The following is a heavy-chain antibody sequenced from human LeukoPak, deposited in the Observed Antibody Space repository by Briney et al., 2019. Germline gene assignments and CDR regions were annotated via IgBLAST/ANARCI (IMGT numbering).Heavy chain of an antibody. Sequence: SETLCLTCAVYGGSFSGYYWSWIRQPPGKGLEWIGEINHSGSTNYNPSLKSRVTISVDTSKNQFSLKLSSVTAADTAVYYCASTRKMDGIDYYDSSGYPPPVWGQGTTVTVSS. CDR1: GGSFSGYY. CDR2: INHSGST. CDR3: ASTRKMDGIDYYDSSGYPPPV. J-gene: IGHJ6*02. D-gene: IGHD3-22*01. V-gene: IGHV4-34*01.